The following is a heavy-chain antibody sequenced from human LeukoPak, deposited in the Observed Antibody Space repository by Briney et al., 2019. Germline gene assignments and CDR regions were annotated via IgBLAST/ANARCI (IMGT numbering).Heavy chain of an antibody. CDR2: IKPDGSDE. J-gene: IGHJ4*02. D-gene: IGHD5-24*01. CDR3: ARTSTRDGYRYFDY. Sequence: GGSLRLSCAASGFTFNSYYMTWVRKAPGKGLDWVANIKPDGSDEYYVDSVKGRFTISRDNGKNSLYLQMNSLRAEDTAVYHCARTSTRDGYRYFDYWGQGALVTVSS. CDR1: GFTFNSYY. V-gene: IGHV3-7*04.